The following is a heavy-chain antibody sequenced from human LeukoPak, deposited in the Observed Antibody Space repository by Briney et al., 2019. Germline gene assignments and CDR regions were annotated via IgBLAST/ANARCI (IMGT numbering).Heavy chain of an antibody. J-gene: IGHJ4*02. CDR2: FDPEDGET. V-gene: IGHV1-24*01. CDR3: ASTPRQDSSGYYYY. Sequence: ASVKVSCKVSGYTLIELSMHWVRQAPGKGLEWMGGFDPEDGETIYAQKFQGRVTMTEDTSTDTAYMELSSLRSEDTAVCYCASTPRQDSSGYYYYWGQGTLVTVSS. D-gene: IGHD3-22*01. CDR1: GYTLIELS.